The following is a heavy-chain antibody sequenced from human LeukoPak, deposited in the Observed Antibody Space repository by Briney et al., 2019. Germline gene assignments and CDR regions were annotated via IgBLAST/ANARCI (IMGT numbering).Heavy chain of an antibody. Sequence: SVKVSCKASGGTFSSYAISWVRQAPGQGLKWMGRIIPIFGTANYAQKFQGRVTITADKSTSTAYMELSSLRSEDTAVYYCARESIAAARFDPWGQGTLVTVSS. D-gene: IGHD6-13*01. CDR2: IIPIFGTA. CDR3: ARESIAAARFDP. J-gene: IGHJ5*02. V-gene: IGHV1-69*06. CDR1: GGTFSSYA.